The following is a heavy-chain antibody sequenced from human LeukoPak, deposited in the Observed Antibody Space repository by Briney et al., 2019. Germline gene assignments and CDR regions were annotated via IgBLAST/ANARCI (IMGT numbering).Heavy chain of an antibody. CDR3: LAADFYYYYMDV. Sequence: SETLSLTCTVSGGSISSYYWSWTRQPPGKGLEWIGYIYYSGSTNYNPSLKSRVTISVDTSKNQFSLKLSSVTAADTAVYYSLAADFYYYYMDVWGKGTTVTISS. D-gene: IGHD6-13*01. CDR2: IYYSGST. CDR1: GGSISSYY. J-gene: IGHJ6*03. V-gene: IGHV4-59*12.